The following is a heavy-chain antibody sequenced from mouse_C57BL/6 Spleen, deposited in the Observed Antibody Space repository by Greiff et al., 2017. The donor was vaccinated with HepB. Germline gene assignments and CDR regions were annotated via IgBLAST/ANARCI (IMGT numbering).Heavy chain of an antibody. CDR1: GYAFSSSW. Sequence: VKLMESGPELVKPGASVKISRKASGYAFSSSWMNWVKQRPGKGLEWIGRIYPGDGDTNYNGKFKGKATLTADKSSSTAYMQLSSLTSEDSAVYFCAREGNWDGPLDYWGQGTTLTVSS. CDR3: AREGNWDGPLDY. V-gene: IGHV1-82*01. CDR2: IYPGDGDT. J-gene: IGHJ2*01. D-gene: IGHD4-1*01.